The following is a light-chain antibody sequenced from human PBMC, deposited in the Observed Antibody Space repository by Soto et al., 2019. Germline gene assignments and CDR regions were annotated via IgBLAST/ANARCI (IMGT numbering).Light chain of an antibody. V-gene: IGKV1-5*01. CDR1: HSISTW. J-gene: IGKJ1*01. CDR2: EGS. Sequence: DIQMTQFPSTLSASVGDRVTITCRASHSISTWLAWYQQKPGKAPNLLIYEGSSLESGVPSRFSGSGSGTEFTLTITSMQTDDSATYYCQQYYNYPWTFGQGTKVDIK. CDR3: QQYYNYPWT.